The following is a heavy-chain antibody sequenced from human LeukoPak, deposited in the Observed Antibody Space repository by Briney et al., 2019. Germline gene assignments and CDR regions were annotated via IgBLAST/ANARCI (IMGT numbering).Heavy chain of an antibody. V-gene: IGHV4-59*08. D-gene: IGHD1-1*01. J-gene: IGHJ2*01. CDR3: ARAVGVGRGTYFDL. CDR1: GASISSYY. CDR2: ISYIGST. Sequence: PSETLSLTCTVSGASISSYYWSWIRQPPGKGLEWIGYISYIGSTNYHPSLKSRVTISVDTSKNQFSLKLSSVTAADTAVYYCARAVGVGRGTYFDLWGRGTLVTVSS.